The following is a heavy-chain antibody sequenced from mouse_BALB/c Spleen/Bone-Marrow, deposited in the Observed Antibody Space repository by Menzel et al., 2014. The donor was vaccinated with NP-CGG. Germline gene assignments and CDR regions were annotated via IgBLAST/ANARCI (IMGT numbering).Heavy chain of an antibody. Sequence: QVQLKQSGPGLVAPSQSLSITCTVSGFSLTSYGVHWVRRPPGKGLEWLGVIWAGGSTNYNSALMSRLSISKDNSKSQVFLKMNSLQTDDTAMYYCARDRGLGRFAYWGQGTLVTVSA. J-gene: IGHJ3*01. CDR2: IWAGGST. CDR3: ARDRGLGRFAY. CDR1: GFSLTSYG. V-gene: IGHV2-9*02. D-gene: IGHD4-1*01.